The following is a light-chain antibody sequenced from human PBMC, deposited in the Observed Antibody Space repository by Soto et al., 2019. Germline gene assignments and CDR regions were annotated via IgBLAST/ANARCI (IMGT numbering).Light chain of an antibody. J-gene: IGLJ1*01. CDR1: SSDVGGYNY. V-gene: IGLV2-14*03. CDR2: DVS. Sequence: QSVLTQPASVSGSPGQSITISCTGTSSDVGGYNYVSWYQHHPGKAPKLIIYDVSNRPSGVSNPFSGSKSGNTASLTVSGLQPEDEADYYCSSHTTRHTRQIVFGTGTKVTVL. CDR3: SSHTTRHTRQIV.